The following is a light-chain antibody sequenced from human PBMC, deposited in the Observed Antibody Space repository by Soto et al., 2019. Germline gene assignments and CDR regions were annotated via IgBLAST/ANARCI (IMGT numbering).Light chain of an antibody. V-gene: IGLV1-51*02. CDR1: ASNIGNNY. J-gene: IGLJ2*01. CDR2: EDD. Sequence: QSVLTQPPSVSAAPGQRVTISCSGSASNIGNNYVSWYQQLPGTAPKLLIYEDDKRPSGIPDRFSGFKSGSSATLDITGLQTGEEAEYYCGTWDNRLRPVVVFGGGTKLTVL. CDR3: GTWDNRLRPVVV.